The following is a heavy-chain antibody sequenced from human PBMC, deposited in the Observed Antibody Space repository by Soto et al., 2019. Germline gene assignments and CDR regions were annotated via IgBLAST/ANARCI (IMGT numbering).Heavy chain of an antibody. CDR3: ARESYSSGWYNCFDP. D-gene: IGHD6-19*01. V-gene: IGHV4-31*03. CDR1: GGSISSGGYY. J-gene: IGHJ5*02. Sequence: QVQLQESGPGLVKPSQTLSLTCTVSGGSISSGGYYWSWIRQHPGKGLEWIGYIYYSGSTYYNPYLKCRVNISVDTSKNQSSLKLSSVTAADTAVYYCARESYSSGWYNCFDPWGQGTLVTVSS. CDR2: IYYSGST.